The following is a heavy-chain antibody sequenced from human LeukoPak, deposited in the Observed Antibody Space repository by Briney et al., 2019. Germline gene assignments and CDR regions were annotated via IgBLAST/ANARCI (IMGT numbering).Heavy chain of an antibody. CDR3: ARGPLRYCSGGSCYDGVLFDY. J-gene: IGHJ4*02. D-gene: IGHD2-15*01. V-gene: IGHV1-69*01. CDR1: GGTFSSYA. CDR2: IIPIYGTA. Sequence: GSSVKVSCKASGGTFSSYAISWVRQAPAQGLEWMGGIIPIYGTANYAQKFQGRVTITADESTSTAYMELSSLRSEDTAVYYCARGPLRYCSGGSCYDGVLFDYWGQGTLVTVSS.